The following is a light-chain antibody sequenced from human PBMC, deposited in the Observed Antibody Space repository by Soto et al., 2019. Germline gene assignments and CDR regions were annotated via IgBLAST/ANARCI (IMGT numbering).Light chain of an antibody. CDR1: QSVSSY. V-gene: IGKV3-20*01. CDR3: QQYGSSPIT. CDR2: AAS. Sequence: EIVTAQSRATLYFSPVARSTISYKASQSVSSYLAWYQQKPGQAPRLLIYAASSRDTGIPARFSGSGSGTDFTLTISRLEPEDFAVYYCQQYGSSPITFGQGTRLEIK. J-gene: IGKJ5*01.